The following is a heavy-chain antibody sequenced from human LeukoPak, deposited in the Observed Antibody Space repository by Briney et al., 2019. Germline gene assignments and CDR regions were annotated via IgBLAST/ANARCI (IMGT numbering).Heavy chain of an antibody. CDR1: GYSITSGFS. Sequence: SETLSLTCAVSGYSITSGFSWGWIRQPPGKALEWIGTISHSGTTDYKSTLESRLTISMDTSKNLFSLRLTSVTAADTAVYYCAREGAVPGIDPWGQGTLVTVSS. J-gene: IGHJ5*02. V-gene: IGHV4-38-2*02. CDR3: AREGAVPGIDP. CDR2: ISHSGTT. D-gene: IGHD3-16*01.